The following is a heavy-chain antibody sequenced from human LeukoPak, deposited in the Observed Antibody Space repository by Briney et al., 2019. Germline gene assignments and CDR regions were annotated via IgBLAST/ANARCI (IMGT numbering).Heavy chain of an antibody. CDR1: GFNFNSYG. D-gene: IGHD5-24*01. J-gene: IGHJ4*02. Sequence: PGGSLRLSCAASGFNFNSYGMNWVRQAPGKGLQWVSYIDPTSRSIYYADSVRGRFTVSRDNAKKSLFLQMNSLTDEDTAVYFCARKMALWGQGTLVTVSS. V-gene: IGHV3-48*02. CDR2: IDPTSRSI. CDR3: ARKMAL.